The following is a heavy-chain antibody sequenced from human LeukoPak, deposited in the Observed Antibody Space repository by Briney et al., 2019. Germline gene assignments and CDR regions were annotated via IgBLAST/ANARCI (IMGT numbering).Heavy chain of an antibody. CDR2: ISSDGGGT. V-gene: IGHV3-64D*06. Sequence: GGSLRLSCSASGFTFNSYSMQWVRQAPGKGLEYVSAISSDGGGTYYADSVKGRFTISRDNSKNTVDLQMSSLRVEDTAVYYCVKDFSFCPTTSCYGGGYPAFDVWGQGTTVTVSS. CDR1: GFTFNSYS. J-gene: IGHJ3*01. CDR3: VKDFSFCPTTSCYGGGYPAFDV. D-gene: IGHD2-2*01.